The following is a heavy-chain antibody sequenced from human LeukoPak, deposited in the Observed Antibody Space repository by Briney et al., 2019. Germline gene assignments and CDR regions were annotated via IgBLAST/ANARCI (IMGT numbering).Heavy chain of an antibody. D-gene: IGHD4-17*01. CDR2: INSDGSST. V-gene: IGHV3-74*01. J-gene: IGHJ4*02. CDR3: AKDLPDYGGYDDY. Sequence: GGSLRLSCAASGFTFSSYWMHWVRQAPGKGLVWVSRINSDGSSTSYADSVKGRFTISRDNSKNTLYLQMNSLRAEDTAVYYCAKDLPDYGGYDDYWGQGTLVTVSS. CDR1: GFTFSSYW.